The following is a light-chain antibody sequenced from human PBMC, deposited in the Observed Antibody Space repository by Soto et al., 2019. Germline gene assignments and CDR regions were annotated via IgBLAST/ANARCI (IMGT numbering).Light chain of an antibody. Sequence: EIVLTQSPGTLSLSPGERATLSCRASQSVSSNYLAWYQQKPGQAPRLLIYGASSRATGIPDRFSGSGSGTDFTLTISRLEPGDFAVYYCQQYGGSSQTFGQGTKVDIK. J-gene: IGKJ1*01. CDR3: QQYGGSSQT. CDR1: QSVSSNY. CDR2: GAS. V-gene: IGKV3-20*01.